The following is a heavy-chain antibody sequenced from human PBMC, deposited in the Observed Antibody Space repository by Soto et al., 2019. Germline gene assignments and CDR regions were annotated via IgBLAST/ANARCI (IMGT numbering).Heavy chain of an antibody. CDR2: ISAYNGNT. D-gene: IGHD3-22*01. CDR1: GYTFTSYG. CDR3: ARGQPQYYYDSSGYFDY. Sequence: QVQLVQSGAEVKKPGASVKVSCKASGYTFTSYGISWVRQAPGQGLEWMGWISAYNGNTNYAQKLQGRVTMPTDTSTSTAYMELGSLRSDDTAVYYRARGQPQYYYDSSGYFDYWGQGTLVTVSS. J-gene: IGHJ4*02. V-gene: IGHV1-18*01.